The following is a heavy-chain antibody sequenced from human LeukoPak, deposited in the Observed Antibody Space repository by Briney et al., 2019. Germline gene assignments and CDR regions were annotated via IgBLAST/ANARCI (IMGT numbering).Heavy chain of an antibody. D-gene: IGHD3-10*01. Sequence: GGSLRLSCAAPGFTVSSNYMSWVRQAPGKGLEWVSVIYSGGSTYYADSVKGRFTISRDNSKNTLYLQMNSLRAEDTAVYYCARDAYQTYYYGSGSYRWGQGTLVTVSS. CDR3: ARDAYQTYYYGSGSYR. V-gene: IGHV3-66*01. CDR2: IYSGGST. J-gene: IGHJ4*02. CDR1: GFTVSSNY.